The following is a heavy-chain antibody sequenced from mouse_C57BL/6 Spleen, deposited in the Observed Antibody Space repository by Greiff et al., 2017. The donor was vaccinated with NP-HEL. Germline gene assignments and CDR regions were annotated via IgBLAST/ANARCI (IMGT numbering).Heavy chain of an antibody. V-gene: IGHV1-76*01. Sequence: QVQLKESGAELVRPGASVKLSCKASGYTFTDYYINWVKQRPGQGLEWIARIYPGSGNTYYNEKFKGKATLTAEKSSSTAYMQLSSLTSEDSAVYFCARSTTVGHFDVWGTGTTVTVSS. J-gene: IGHJ1*03. CDR3: ARSTTVGHFDV. CDR2: IYPGSGNT. CDR1: GYTFTDYY. D-gene: IGHD1-1*01.